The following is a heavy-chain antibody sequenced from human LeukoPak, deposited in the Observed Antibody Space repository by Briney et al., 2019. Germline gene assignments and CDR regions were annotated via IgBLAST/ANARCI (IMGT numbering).Heavy chain of an antibody. CDR3: ARGTMTTVVTPYWYFDL. J-gene: IGHJ2*01. V-gene: IGHV4-4*07. CDR1: GGSISSYY. D-gene: IGHD4-23*01. Sequence: SETLSHTCTVSGGSISSYYWSWIRQPAGKGLEWIGRIYTSGSTNYNPSLKSRVTISVDKSKNQFSLKLSSVTAADTAVYYCARGTMTTVVTPYWYFDLWGRGTLVTVSS. CDR2: IYTSGST.